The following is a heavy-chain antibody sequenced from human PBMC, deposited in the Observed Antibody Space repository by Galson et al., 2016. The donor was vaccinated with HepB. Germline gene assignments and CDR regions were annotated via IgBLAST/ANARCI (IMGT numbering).Heavy chain of an antibody. CDR3: ARTLPVVVTAEDAFDI. D-gene: IGHD2-21*02. Sequence: GIIYPGDSDTRYSPSFEGQVTISADISADKSITTAYLQWRSLKASDTAMYYCARTLPVVVTAEDAFDIWGQGTMVTVSS. V-gene: IGHV5-51*01. CDR2: IYPGDSDT. J-gene: IGHJ3*02.